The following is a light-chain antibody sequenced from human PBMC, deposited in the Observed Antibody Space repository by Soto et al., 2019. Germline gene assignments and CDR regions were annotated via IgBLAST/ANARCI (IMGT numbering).Light chain of an antibody. CDR3: QRYGSSPPFT. CDR1: QRVSSSY. CDR2: GAS. Sequence: EIVLTQSPGTLSLSPGERATLSCRASQRVSSSYLAWYQQKPGQAPRLLIYGASTRATGIPDRFSGSGSGTDFTLTISRLEPEDFAVYFCQRYGSSPPFTFGRGT. J-gene: IGKJ2*01. V-gene: IGKV3-20*01.